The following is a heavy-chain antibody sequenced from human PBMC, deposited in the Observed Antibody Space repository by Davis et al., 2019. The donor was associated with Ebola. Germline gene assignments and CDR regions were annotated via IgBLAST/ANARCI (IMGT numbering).Heavy chain of an antibody. CDR1: GFTFSSYA. J-gene: IGHJ4*02. CDR3: ARDGRWHSGYDWGRVDY. D-gene: IGHD5-12*01. V-gene: IGHV3-30*04. Sequence: PGGSLRLSCAASGFTFSSYAMHWVRQAPGKGLEWVAVISYDGSNKYYADSVKGRFTISRDNSKNTLYLQMNSLRAEDTAVYYCARDGRWHSGYDWGRVDYWGQGTLVTVSS. CDR2: ISYDGSNK.